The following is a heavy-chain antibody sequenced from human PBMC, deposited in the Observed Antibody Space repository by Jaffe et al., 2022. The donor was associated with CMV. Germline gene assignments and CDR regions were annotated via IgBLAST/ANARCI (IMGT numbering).Heavy chain of an antibody. CDR1: GFTFSSYD. Sequence: EVQLVESGGGLVQPGGSLRLSCAASGFTFSSYDMHWVRQATGKGLEWVSAIGTAGDTYYPGSVKGRFTISRENAKNSLYLQMNSLRAGDTAVYYCARGPWAGEMDVWGQGTTVTVSS. V-gene: IGHV3-13*01. CDR2: IGTAGDT. D-gene: IGHD3-10*01. CDR3: ARGPWAGEMDV. J-gene: IGHJ6*02.